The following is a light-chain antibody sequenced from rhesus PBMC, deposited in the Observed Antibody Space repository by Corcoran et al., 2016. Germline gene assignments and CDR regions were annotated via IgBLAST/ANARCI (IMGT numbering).Light chain of an antibody. J-gene: IGKJ2*01. V-gene: IGKV4-1*01. Sequence: VMTQSPDSLAVSLGERVIINCKSSQSLLYTSNNKNYLAWYQQKPGQAPKLLIYWASTRESGVPNRFSGSGSGTDFTLPISGLQAEDVAVYYCQQYYSPPYTFGQGAKVEI. CDR2: WAS. CDR1: QSLLYTSNNKNY. CDR3: QQYYSPPYT.